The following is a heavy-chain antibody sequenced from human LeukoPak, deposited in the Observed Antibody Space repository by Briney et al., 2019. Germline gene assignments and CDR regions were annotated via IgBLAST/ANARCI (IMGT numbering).Heavy chain of an antibody. J-gene: IGHJ4*02. CDR3: ARGGFLEWLPTHY. CDR1: GFTFSSYW. Sequence: GGSPRLSCAASGFTFSSYWMRWVRQAPGKGLEWVANIKQDGSEKYYVDSVKGRFTISRDNAKNSLYLQMNSLRAEDTAVYYCARGGFLEWLPTHYWGQGTLVTVSS. CDR2: IKQDGSEK. D-gene: IGHD3-3*01. V-gene: IGHV3-7*01.